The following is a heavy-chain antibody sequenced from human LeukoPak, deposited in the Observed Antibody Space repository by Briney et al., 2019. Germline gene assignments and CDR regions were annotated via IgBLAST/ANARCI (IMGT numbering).Heavy chain of an antibody. D-gene: IGHD1-14*01. CDR2: IYWGDDN. Sequence: SGPTLVNPIETLTPTFTFSGFSPSTSAGGVGWIRQHPGKALEWLALIYWGDDNRYHPSLQSRRTPTKVTSTNQVVLAMTNMDPVDTGTYSGAHRRGGYNWNHGDFDYWGQGTLVTVSS. J-gene: IGHJ4*02. CDR1: GFSPSTSAGG. CDR3: AHRRGGYNWNHGDFDY. V-gene: IGHV2-5*02.